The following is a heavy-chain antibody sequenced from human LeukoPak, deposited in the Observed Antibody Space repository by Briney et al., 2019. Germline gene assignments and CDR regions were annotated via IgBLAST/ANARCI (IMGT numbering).Heavy chain of an antibody. CDR1: GGTFSSYA. CDR3: ARDRPSLTMVRGVIITHDYYYYYMDV. CDR2: IIPIFGTA. J-gene: IGHJ6*03. V-gene: IGHV1-69*13. D-gene: IGHD3-10*01. Sequence: ASVKVSCKASGGTFSSYAISWVRQAPGQGLEWMGGIIPIFGTANYAQKFQGRVTITADESTSTAYMELSSLRSEDTAVYYCARDRPSLTMVRGVIITHDYYYYYMDVWGKGTTVTISS.